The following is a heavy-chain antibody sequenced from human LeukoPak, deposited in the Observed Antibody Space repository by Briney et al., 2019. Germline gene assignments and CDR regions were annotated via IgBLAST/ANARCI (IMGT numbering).Heavy chain of an antibody. Sequence: ASVKVSCKASGYTFTSYGISWVRQAPGQGLEWMGWISAYNGNTNYAQKLQGRVTMTTDTPTSTAYMELRSLRSDDTAVYYCALDPGYYYDSSGYYYEGSWGQGTLVTVSS. J-gene: IGHJ4*02. CDR1: GYTFTSYG. D-gene: IGHD3-22*01. V-gene: IGHV1-18*01. CDR3: ALDPGYYYDSSGYYYEGS. CDR2: ISAYNGNT.